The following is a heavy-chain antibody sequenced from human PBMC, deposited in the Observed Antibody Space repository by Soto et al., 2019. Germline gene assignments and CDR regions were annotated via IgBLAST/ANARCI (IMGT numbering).Heavy chain of an antibody. V-gene: IGHV1-18*01. CDR2: INTHNGNP. J-gene: IGHJ6*02. CDR1: GYTLTTDG. CDR3: TRDGSAPYYYYGMDA. D-gene: IGHD3-10*01. Sequence: ASVKVSCKASGYTLTTDGISWVRQAPGQGLEWMGWINTHNGNPNYAQNLQGRVIMTADTSTSTAYMELRSLRSDDTAVYYCTRDGSAPYYYYGMDAWGQGTTVTVSS.